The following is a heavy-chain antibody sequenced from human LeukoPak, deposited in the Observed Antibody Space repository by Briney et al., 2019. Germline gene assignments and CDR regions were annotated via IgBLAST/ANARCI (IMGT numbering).Heavy chain of an antibody. CDR3: TTDYYYDSSGYNIDY. V-gene: IGHV3-15*01. J-gene: IGHJ4*02. CDR1: GFTFSSYE. D-gene: IGHD3-22*01. Sequence: GGSLRLSCAASGFTFSSYEMNWVRQAPGEGLEWVGRIKSKTDGGTTDYAAPVKGRFTISRDDSKNTLYLQMNSLKTEDTAVYYCTTDYYYDSSGYNIDYWGQGTLVTVSS. CDR2: IKSKTDGGTT.